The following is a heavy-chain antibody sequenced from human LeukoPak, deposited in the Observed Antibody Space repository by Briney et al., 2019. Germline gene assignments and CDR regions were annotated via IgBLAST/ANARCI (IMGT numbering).Heavy chain of an antibody. Sequence: PGGSLRLSCAASGFTFSSYGMHWVRQAPGKGLEWVAVISYDGSNKYYADSVKGRFTISRDNSKNTLYLQMNSLRAEDTAVYYCARDQYDFWSGYKYNWFDPWGQGTLVTVSS. CDR2: ISYDGSNK. V-gene: IGHV3-30*03. D-gene: IGHD3-3*01. CDR3: ARDQYDFWSGYKYNWFDP. CDR1: GFTFSSYG. J-gene: IGHJ5*02.